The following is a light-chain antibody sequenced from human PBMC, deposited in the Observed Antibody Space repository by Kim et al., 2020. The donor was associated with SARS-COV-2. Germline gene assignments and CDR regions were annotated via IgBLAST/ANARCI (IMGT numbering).Light chain of an antibody. Sequence: QRVTISCSGSSSNIGSNYVYWYQQLPGTAPKLLIYRNNQRPSGVPDRFSGSKSGPSASLAISGLRSEDEADYYCAAWDDSLSGHWVFGGGTQLTVL. V-gene: IGLV1-47*01. CDR1: SSNIGSNY. CDR3: AAWDDSLSGHWV. CDR2: RNN. J-gene: IGLJ3*02.